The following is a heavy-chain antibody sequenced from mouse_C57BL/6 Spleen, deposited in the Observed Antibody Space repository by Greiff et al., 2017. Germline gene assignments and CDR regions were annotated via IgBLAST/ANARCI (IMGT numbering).Heavy chain of an antibody. J-gene: IGHJ1*03. Sequence: QVQLQQPGAELVKPGASVKMSCKASGYTFTSYWITWVKQRPGQGLEWIGDIYPGSGSTNYNEKFKSKATLTVDTSSSTAYMQLSSLTSEDSAVYYCARFDYYYGSRLDWYFDVWGTGTTVTVSS. V-gene: IGHV1-55*01. CDR3: ARFDYYYGSRLDWYFDV. CDR2: IYPGSGST. D-gene: IGHD1-1*01. CDR1: GYTFTSYW.